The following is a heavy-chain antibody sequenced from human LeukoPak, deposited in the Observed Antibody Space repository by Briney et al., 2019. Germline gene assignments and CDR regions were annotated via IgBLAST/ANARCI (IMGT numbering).Heavy chain of an antibody. V-gene: IGHV1-2*02. J-gene: IGHJ5*02. CDR3: ARDTMGDLTNWFDP. D-gene: IGHD3-16*01. CDR2: INPNSGGT. Sequence: GASVKVSCKASGYTFTGCYMHWVRQAPGQGVEWMGWINPNSGGTNYAQKFQGRVTMTRDTSISTAYMELSRLRSDDTAVYYCARDTMGDLTNWFDPWGQGTLVTVSS. CDR1: GYTFTGCY.